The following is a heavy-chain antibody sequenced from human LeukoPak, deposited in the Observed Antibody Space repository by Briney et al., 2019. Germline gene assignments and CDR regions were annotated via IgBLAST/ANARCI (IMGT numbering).Heavy chain of an antibody. V-gene: IGHV3-7*03. Sequence: GGSLRLSCAASGFTFSSYWMSWVRQAPGKGLEWVANIKQDGSEKYYVDSVKGRFTISRDNAKNSLYLQMNSLRAEDTALYYCAKDPEWEPRYYFDYWGQGTLVTVSS. CDR1: GFTFSSYW. J-gene: IGHJ4*02. CDR2: IKQDGSEK. D-gene: IGHD1-26*01. CDR3: AKDPEWEPRYYFDY.